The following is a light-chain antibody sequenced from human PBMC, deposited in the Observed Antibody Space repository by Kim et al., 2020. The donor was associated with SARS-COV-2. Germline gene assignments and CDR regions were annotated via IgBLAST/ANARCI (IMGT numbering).Light chain of an antibody. CDR2: GVS. V-gene: IGKV3-20*01. Sequence: EIVLTQSPGTLSLSPGERATLSCRASQSVSSSYLAWYQQKPGQAPRLLIYGVSSRATGIPDRFSGSGSGTDFTLTISRLEPEDFAMYYCQQYGSSPRTFGQGTKV. J-gene: IGKJ1*01. CDR1: QSVSSSY. CDR3: QQYGSSPRT.